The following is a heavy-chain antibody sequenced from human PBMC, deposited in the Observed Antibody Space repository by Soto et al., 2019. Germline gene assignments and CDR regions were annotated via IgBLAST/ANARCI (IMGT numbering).Heavy chain of an antibody. CDR3: ARLIAAAGTIWFDP. D-gene: IGHD6-13*01. J-gene: IGHJ5*02. CDR1: GGSISSSSYY. V-gene: IGHV4-39*01. Sequence: QLQLQESGPGLVKPSETLSLTCTVSGGSISSSSYYWGWIRQPPGKGLEWIGSIYYSGSTHYNPSLKSRVPISGDTSKNHFSLKLSAVTAADTAVYYCARLIAAAGTIWFDPWGQGTLVTVSS. CDR2: IYYSGST.